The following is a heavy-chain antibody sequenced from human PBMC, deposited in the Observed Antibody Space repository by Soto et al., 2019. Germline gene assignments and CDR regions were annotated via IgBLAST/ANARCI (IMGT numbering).Heavy chain of an antibody. J-gene: IGHJ4*02. V-gene: IGHV4-39*01. CDR2: IYYSGNT. CDR3: ARRARPMGCSGGSCKDPSFDY. CDR1: FRPISSSSYY. D-gene: IGHD2-15*01. Sequence: SDTLSLTCSVSFRPISSSSYYWGWIRQPPGKGLEWIGSIYYSGNTYYNPSLKSRVTISVDTSKNQFSLKLSSVTAADTAVYYCARRARPMGCSGGSCKDPSFDYWGQGTLVTVS.